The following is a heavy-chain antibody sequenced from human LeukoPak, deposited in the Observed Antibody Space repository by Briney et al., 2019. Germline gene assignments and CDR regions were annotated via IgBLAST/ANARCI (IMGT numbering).Heavy chain of an antibody. D-gene: IGHD4/OR15-4a*01. V-gene: IGHV3-30*18. CDR1: GFTFSNYY. Sequence: GRSLRLSCVASGFTFSNYYMHWVRQAPGKGLEWVAIISDDGERKFYADSVRGRITISRDKSKNTLFLQMNSLRADDTAVYFCAKDLSGHWCIDYWGQGTLVTVSS. CDR3: AKDLSGHWCIDY. J-gene: IGHJ4*02. CDR2: ISDDGERK.